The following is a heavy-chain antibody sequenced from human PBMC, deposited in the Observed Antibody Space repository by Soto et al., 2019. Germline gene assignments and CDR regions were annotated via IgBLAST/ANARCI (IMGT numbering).Heavy chain of an antibody. J-gene: IGHJ6*02. CDR1: VGSINSGGYY. D-gene: IGHD1-26*01. V-gene: IGHV4-31*03. CDR3: AREESGSYLPGDV. CDR2: IYYSGST. Sequence: QVQLQESSPGLVKPSQTLSLTCTVSVGSINSGGYYWSWIRQHPGKGLEWIGYIYYSGSTYYNPSLKSRVTISVDTSKNQFSLKLSSVTAADTAVYYCAREESGSYLPGDVWGQGTTVTVSS.